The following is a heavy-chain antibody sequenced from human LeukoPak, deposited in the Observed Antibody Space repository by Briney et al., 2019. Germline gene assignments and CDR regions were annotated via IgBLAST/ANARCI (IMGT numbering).Heavy chain of an antibody. CDR3: AKDLSAVAGTRRSGVDY. CDR1: GFTFSSYG. Sequence: PGGSLRLSCAASGFTFSSYGMHWVRQAPGKGLEWVAVISYDGSNKYYADSVKGRFTISRDNSKNTLYLQMNSLRAEDTAVYYCAKDLSAVAGTRRSGVDYWGQGTLVTVSS. D-gene: IGHD6-19*01. J-gene: IGHJ4*02. CDR2: ISYDGSNK. V-gene: IGHV3-30*18.